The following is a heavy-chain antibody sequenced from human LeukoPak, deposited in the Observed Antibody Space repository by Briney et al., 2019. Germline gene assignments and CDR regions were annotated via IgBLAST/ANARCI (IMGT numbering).Heavy chain of an antibody. CDR3: ARDLRTGSYLDY. V-gene: IGHV3-30*01. J-gene: IGHJ4*02. Sequence: GGSLRLSCAASGYTFSSYAMHWVRQAPGKGLEWVAVLPYDGSNQYYADSVKGRFTISRDNSKNTLYLQMNSLRGEDTAVYYCARDLRTGSYLDYWGQGTLVTVSS. D-gene: IGHD3/OR15-3a*01. CDR2: LPYDGSNQ. CDR1: GYTFSSYA.